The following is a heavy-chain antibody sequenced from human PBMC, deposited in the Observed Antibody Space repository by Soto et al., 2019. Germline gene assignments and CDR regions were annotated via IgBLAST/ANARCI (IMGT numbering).Heavy chain of an antibody. CDR1: GGSISSYY. CDR2: IYYSGST. V-gene: IGHV4-59*08. D-gene: IGHD6-19*01. J-gene: IGHJ5*02. CDR3: ARHGSIAVALWWFDP. Sequence: SETLSLTCTVPGGSISSYYWSWIRQPPGKGLEWIGYIYYSGSTNYNPSLKSRVTISVDTSKNQFSLKLSSVTAADTAVYYCARHGSIAVALWWFDPWGQGTLVTVSS.